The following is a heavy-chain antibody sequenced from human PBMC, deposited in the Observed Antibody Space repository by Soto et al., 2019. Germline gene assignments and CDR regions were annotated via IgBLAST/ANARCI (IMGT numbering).Heavy chain of an antibody. CDR3: ARSWNYYYYYGMDV. Sequence: EVQLVESGGGLVKPGGSLRLSCAASGFTFSSYSMNWVRQAPGKGLEWVSSISSSSSYIYYADSVKGRFTISRGNAKNSLYLQMNSLRAEDTAVYYCARSWNYYYYYGMDVWGQGTTVTVSS. CDR2: ISSSSSYI. D-gene: IGHD3-3*01. J-gene: IGHJ6*02. CDR1: GFTFSSYS. V-gene: IGHV3-21*01.